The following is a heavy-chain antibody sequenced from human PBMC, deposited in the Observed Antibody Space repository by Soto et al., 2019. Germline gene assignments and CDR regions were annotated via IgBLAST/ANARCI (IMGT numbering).Heavy chain of an antibody. J-gene: IGHJ4*02. CDR1: GGSVSSGNYY. V-gene: IGHV4-61*01. CDR3: ARGDNYDSSGYAH. D-gene: IGHD3-22*01. Sequence: PSETLSLTCTVSGGSVSSGNYYWTWIRQPPGKGLEWIGYIHDSGRTNYNPSLKSRLTISADTSKNQFSLKLTSVTAADTAVYYCARGDNYDSSGYAHWGQGTLVTVSS. CDR2: IHDSGRT.